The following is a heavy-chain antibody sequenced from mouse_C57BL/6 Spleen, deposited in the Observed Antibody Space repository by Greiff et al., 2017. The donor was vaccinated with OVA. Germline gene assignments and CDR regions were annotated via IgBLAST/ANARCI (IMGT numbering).Heavy chain of an antibody. D-gene: IGHD1-1*01. CDR1: GYTFTDYE. V-gene: IGHV1-15*01. Sequence: QVHVKQSGAELVRPGASVTLSCKASGYTFTDYEMHWVKQTPVHGLEWIGAIDPETGGTAYNQKFKGKAILTADKSSSTAYMELRSLTSEDSAVYYCTRSPPSSSYWGQGTTLTVSS. CDR2: IDPETGGT. CDR3: TRSPPSSSY. J-gene: IGHJ2*01.